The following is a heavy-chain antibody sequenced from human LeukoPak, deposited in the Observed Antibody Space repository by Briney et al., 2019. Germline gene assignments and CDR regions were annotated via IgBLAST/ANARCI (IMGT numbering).Heavy chain of an antibody. V-gene: IGHV1-69*13. J-gene: IGHJ1*01. CDR2: IIPIFGTA. Sequence: GASVKVSCKASGYTFTSYAISWVRQAPGQGLEWMGGIIPIFGTANYAQKFQGRVTITADESTSTAYMELSSLRSEDTAVYYCARARTSSGSYQGAFQHWGQGTLVTVSS. D-gene: IGHD1-26*01. CDR1: GYTFTSYA. CDR3: ARARTSSGSYQGAFQH.